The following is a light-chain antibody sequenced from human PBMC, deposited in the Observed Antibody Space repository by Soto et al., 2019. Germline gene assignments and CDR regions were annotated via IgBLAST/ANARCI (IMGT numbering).Light chain of an antibody. CDR1: QGISSY. CDR2: AAS. J-gene: IGKJ4*01. Sequence: AIRMTQSPSSLSASTGDRVTITCRASQGISSYLAWYQQKPGKAPKLLIYAASTLQSGVPSRFSGSGSGTDFTLTISSLQPEDFATYYCQQSYSTPRTFGRGTKVDIK. CDR3: QQSYSTPRT. V-gene: IGKV1-8*01.